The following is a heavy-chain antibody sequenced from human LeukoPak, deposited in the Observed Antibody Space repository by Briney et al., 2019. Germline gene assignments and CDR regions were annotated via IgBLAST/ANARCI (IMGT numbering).Heavy chain of an antibody. D-gene: IGHD2-2*01. CDR2: INPSGGST. CDR3: ARGWRYQLPF. J-gene: IGHJ4*02. Sequence: ASVKVSCKASGYTFTSYYMHWVRQAPGQGLEWMGIINPSGGSTSYAQKFQGRVTISVDTSKNQFSLKLSSVTAADTAVYYCARGWRYQLPFWGQGTLVTVSS. V-gene: IGHV1-46*01. CDR1: GYTFTSYY.